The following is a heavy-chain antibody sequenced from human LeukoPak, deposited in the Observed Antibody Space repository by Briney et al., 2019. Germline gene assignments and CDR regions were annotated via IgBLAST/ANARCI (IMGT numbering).Heavy chain of an antibody. CDR2: MNPNSGNT. V-gene: IGHV1-8*01. CDR1: GYTFTSYD. J-gene: IGHJ4*02. Sequence: ASVKVSCKASGYTFTSYDINWVRQATGQGLEWMGWMNPNSGNTGYAQKFQGRVTMTRDTSISTAYMELSRLRSDDTAVYYCAREGYSGYDRDYFDYWGQGTLVTVSS. CDR3: AREGYSGYDRDYFDY. D-gene: IGHD5-12*01.